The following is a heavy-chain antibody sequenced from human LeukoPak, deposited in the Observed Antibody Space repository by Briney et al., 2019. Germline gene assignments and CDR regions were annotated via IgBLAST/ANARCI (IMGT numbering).Heavy chain of an antibody. Sequence: ASVKVSCKASGYTFTSYAMNWVRQAPGQGLEWMGWTNTNTGNPTYAQGFTGRFVFSLDTSVSTAYLQISSLKAEDTAVYYCARDICSGCSPNWFDPWGQGTLVTVSS. D-gene: IGHD6-19*01. J-gene: IGHJ5*02. CDR3: ARDICSGCSPNWFDP. CDR2: TNTNTGNP. V-gene: IGHV7-4-1*02. CDR1: GYTFTSYA.